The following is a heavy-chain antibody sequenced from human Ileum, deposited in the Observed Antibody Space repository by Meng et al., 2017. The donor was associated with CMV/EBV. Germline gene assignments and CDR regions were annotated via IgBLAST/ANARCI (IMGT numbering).Heavy chain of an antibody. J-gene: IGHJ4*02. D-gene: IGHD1-26*01. CDR1: GAPISSGSHS. CDR3: ARDLTNKWFYY. CDR2: MYFSGIA. V-gene: IGHV4-39*07. Sequence: QMQLQAAGPGLVKPAETLSLTCTASGAPISSGSHSWAWFRQPPGKRLEWIGSMYFSGIADYNPSLKSRVTTSLHATQKQFSLRLTSVTAADSAVYFCARDLTNKWFYYWGQGTLVTVSS.